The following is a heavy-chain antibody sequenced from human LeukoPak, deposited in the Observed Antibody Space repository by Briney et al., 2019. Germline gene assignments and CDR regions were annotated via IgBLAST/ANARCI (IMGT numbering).Heavy chain of an antibody. J-gene: IGHJ5*02. CDR2: MNPNSGNT. Sequence: GASVKVSCKASGYTFTSYDINWVRQATGQGLEWMGWMNPNSGNTGYAQKFQGRVTMTRNTSISTAYMELSSLRSEDTAVYYCARVVPAAKVGLGHGWFDPWGQGTLVTVSS. CDR3: ARVVPAAKVGLGHGWFDP. V-gene: IGHV1-8*01. CDR1: GYTFTSYD. D-gene: IGHD2-2*01.